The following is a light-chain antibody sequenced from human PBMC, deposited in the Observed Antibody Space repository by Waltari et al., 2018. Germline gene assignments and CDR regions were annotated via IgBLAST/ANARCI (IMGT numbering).Light chain of an antibody. CDR1: RDIDNY. CDR2: DAS. J-gene: IGKJ3*01. CDR3: QEYSSFPPGFS. V-gene: IGKV1-33*01. Sequence: VQMTQSPSSLSASVGDRVTITCRASRDIDNYLNWYQQKPGEAPKLLIYDASNLQTGVTSRFSGSGSGTEFIFTISSLQPEDLATYYCQEYSSFPPGFSFGPGT.